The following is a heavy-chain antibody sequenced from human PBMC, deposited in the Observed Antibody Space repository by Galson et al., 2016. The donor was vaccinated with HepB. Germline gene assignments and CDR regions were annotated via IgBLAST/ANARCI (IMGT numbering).Heavy chain of an antibody. Sequence: PALVKPTQTLTLTCTVSGFSLSTSEVGVQWIRQPPGKALELLAPMYWADTTEYSPSPTNRLTITKDTSKNQVVLMMINMDAVDKGTYYCGHSSGGTVDNWGHGTLVTVTS. CDR2: MYWADTT. CDR3: GHSSGGTVDN. J-gene: IGHJ4*01. D-gene: IGHD4-11*01. CDR1: GFSLSTSEVG. V-gene: IGHV2-5*02.